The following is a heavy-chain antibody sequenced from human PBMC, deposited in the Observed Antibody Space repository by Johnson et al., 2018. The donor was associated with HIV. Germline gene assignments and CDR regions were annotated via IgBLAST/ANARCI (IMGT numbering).Heavy chain of an antibody. CDR2: ISSTGSSI. D-gene: IGHD5-24*01. V-gene: IGHV3-11*04. J-gene: IGHJ3*02. CDR1: GFTFSDYY. Sequence: QVQVLESGGGLVKPGGSLRLSCAASGFTFSDYYMSWIRQAPGKGLEWVSYISSTGSSIKYVDSVKGRFTISRDNPKNSLYLQMNSLRAEDTAVYYCAREMAWEDAFDIWGQGTMVTVSS. CDR3: AREMAWEDAFDI.